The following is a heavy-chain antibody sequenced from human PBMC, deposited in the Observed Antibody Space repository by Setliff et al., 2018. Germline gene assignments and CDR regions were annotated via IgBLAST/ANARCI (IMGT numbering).Heavy chain of an antibody. J-gene: IGHJ4*02. CDR2: INHSGST. V-gene: IGHV4-34*01. CDR1: GGSFSGYY. Sequence: SETLSLTCAVYGGSFSGYYWSWIRQPPGKGLEWIGEINHSGSTNYNPSLKSRVTISVDTSKNQFSLKLSSVTAADTAVYYCARLPSKRIHYNFWSGSYNWFQGYFDYWGQGTLVTVSS. D-gene: IGHD3-3*01. CDR3: ARLPSKRIHYNFWSGSYNWFQGYFDY.